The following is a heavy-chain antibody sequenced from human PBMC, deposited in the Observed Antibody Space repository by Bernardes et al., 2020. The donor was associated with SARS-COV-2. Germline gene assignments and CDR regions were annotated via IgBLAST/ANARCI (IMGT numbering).Heavy chain of an antibody. V-gene: IGHV1-2*02. CDR3: ARTRTTISTAGIPVDY. Sequence: APRKAYCKASGYTFTGYFIPWVRQAPGQRLEWMGWINPNTGGTNYVQKFQGRVTMTRDTSITTAYMELSRLGSDDTAIYFCARTRTTISTAGIPVDYWGQGTLVTVSS. J-gene: IGHJ4*02. CDR1: GYTFTGYF. CDR2: INPNTGGT. D-gene: IGHD6-13*01.